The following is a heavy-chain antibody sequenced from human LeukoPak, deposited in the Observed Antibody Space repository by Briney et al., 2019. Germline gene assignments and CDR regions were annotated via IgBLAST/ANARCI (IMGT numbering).Heavy chain of an antibody. D-gene: IGHD2-21*02. CDR3: ASKVTAIDAFDI. V-gene: IGHV4-61*01. CDR2: IYYSGST. CDR1: GGSVSSGSYY. Sequence: PSATLPLTCTVSGGSVSSGSYYWSWIRQPPGKGLEWIGYIYYSGSTNYNPSLKSRVTISVDTSKNQFSLKLSSVTAADTAVYYCASKVTAIDAFDIWGQGTMVTVSS. J-gene: IGHJ3*02.